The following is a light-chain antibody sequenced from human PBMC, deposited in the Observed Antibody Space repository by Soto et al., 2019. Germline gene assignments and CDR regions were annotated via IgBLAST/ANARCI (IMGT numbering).Light chain of an antibody. Sequence: QSALTQPASVSGSPGQSITIPCTGSSNDIGGYNYVSWYQQHPGRAPKLVIYKVSDRPSGVSTRFSASKSGNTASLTISGLQAEDEADYYCSSYSTTTTPQWVFGGGTQL. CDR2: KVS. CDR3: SSYSTTTTPQWV. V-gene: IGLV2-14*01. J-gene: IGLJ3*02. CDR1: SNDIGGYNY.